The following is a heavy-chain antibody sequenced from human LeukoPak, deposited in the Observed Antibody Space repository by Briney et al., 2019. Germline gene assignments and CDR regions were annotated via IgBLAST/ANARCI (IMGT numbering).Heavy chain of an antibody. D-gene: IGHD6-6*01. V-gene: IGHV1-18*01. CDR3: ARVPYSSSSYDAFDI. J-gene: IGHJ3*02. Sequence: GSVKVSCKASGYTFTSYGISWVRQAPGQGLEWMGWISAYNGNTNYAQKLQGRVTMTTDTSTSTAYMELRSLRSDDTAVYYCARVPYSSSSYDAFDIWGQGTMVTVSS. CDR2: ISAYNGNT. CDR1: GYTFTSYG.